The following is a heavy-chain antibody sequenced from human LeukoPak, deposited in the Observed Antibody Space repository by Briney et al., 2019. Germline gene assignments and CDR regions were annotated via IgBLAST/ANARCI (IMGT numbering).Heavy chain of an antibody. CDR3: ARFGCGSRYTHNPLVDY. CDR1: GFSFSTYS. Sequence: GGSLRLSCAASGFSFSTYSMNWVRQAPGNWMEWVASILVGSGYIYYTDSMKGRLTIYRDNAVNSLSLQTTSLRAEDTAVYYCARFGCGSRYTHNPLVDYWGQGTLVIVSS. J-gene: IGHJ4*02. CDR2: ILVGSGYI. D-gene: IGHD3-10*01. V-gene: IGHV3-21*01.